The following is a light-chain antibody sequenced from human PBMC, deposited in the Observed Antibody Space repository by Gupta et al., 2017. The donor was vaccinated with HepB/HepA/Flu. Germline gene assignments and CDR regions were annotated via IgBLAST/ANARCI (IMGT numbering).Light chain of an antibody. Sequence: ELVLPQSPATLSLYPGERATLSCRASQSVSNYLAWYQQKPGQAPRLLIYDASNRATGIPAKFSGSGSGTDFTLTIRSLEAEDVAGYYCQQCNSWPITFGEGTKLEIK. V-gene: IGKV3-11*01. CDR1: QSVSNY. CDR3: QQCNSWPIT. J-gene: IGKJ4*01. CDR2: DAS.